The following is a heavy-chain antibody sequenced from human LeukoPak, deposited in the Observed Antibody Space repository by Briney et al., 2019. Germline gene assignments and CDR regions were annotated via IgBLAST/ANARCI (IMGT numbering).Heavy chain of an antibody. D-gene: IGHD3-3*01. J-gene: IGHJ4*02. Sequence: SETLSLTCTVSGGSIINYSWSWIRQPAGKGLEWIGRVYTSGSTNYNPSLKSRVTMSVDTSKNQFSLKLSSVTAADTAAYYCARGSGYSGYYFDYWGQGTLVTVSS. CDR2: VYTSGST. V-gene: IGHV4-4*07. CDR3: ARGSGYSGYYFDY. CDR1: GGSIINYS.